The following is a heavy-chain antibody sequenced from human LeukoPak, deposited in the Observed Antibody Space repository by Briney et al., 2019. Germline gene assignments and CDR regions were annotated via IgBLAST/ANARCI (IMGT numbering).Heavy chain of an antibody. J-gene: IGHJ3*01. CDR3: SKDITMIVVVIGSPNDAFDG. D-gene: IGHD3-22*01. CDR2: ISGSGGST. Sequence: GGSLRLSCAASGFTFSSYAMRWVRQAPGKGLEWVSAISGSGGSTYYADSVKGRFTISRDNSKNTLYLQMNSLRAEDTAVYYCSKDITMIVVVIGSPNDAFDGWGQGTMVTASS. CDR1: GFTFSSYA. V-gene: IGHV3-23*01.